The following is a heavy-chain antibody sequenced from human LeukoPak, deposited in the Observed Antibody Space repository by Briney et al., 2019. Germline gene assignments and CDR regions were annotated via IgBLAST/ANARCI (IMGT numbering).Heavy chain of an antibody. J-gene: IGHJ6*03. CDR2: ISSSSSYI. CDR3: ARVEYFDYLIWSNYYYMDV. CDR1: GFTFSSYS. V-gene: IGHV3-21*01. D-gene: IGHD3-9*01. Sequence: GGSLRLSCAASGFTFSSYSMNWVRQAPGKGLEWVSSISSSSSYIYYADSVKGRFTISRDNAKNSLYLQMNSLRAEDTAVYYCARVEYFDYLIWSNYYYMDVWGKGTTVTISS.